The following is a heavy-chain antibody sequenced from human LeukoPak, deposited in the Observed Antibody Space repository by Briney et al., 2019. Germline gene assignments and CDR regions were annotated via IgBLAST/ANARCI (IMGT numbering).Heavy chain of an antibody. CDR3: ARGISGSDRGWFDP. V-gene: IGHV3-74*01. CDR2: INSDGSST. J-gene: IGHJ5*02. Sequence: GGSLRLSCAASGFTFSSYWMHWVRQAPGKGLVWVSRINSDGSSTSYADSVKGRLTISRDNAKNTLYLQMNSLRAEDTAVYYCARGISGSDRGWFDPWGQGTLVTVSS. D-gene: IGHD1-26*01. CDR1: GFTFSSYW.